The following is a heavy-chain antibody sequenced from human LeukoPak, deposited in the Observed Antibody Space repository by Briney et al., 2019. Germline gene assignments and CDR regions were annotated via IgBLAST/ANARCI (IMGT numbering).Heavy chain of an antibody. J-gene: IGHJ4*02. Sequence: SETLSLTCTVSGGSISSYYWSWIRQPPGKGLEWIGSIYYSGSTYYNPSLKSRVTISVDTSKNQFSLKLSSVTAADTAVYYCARHHYYDSSGYFSWGQGTLVTVSS. CDR1: GGSISSYY. D-gene: IGHD3-22*01. CDR2: IYYSGST. V-gene: IGHV4-59*05. CDR3: ARHHYYDSSGYFS.